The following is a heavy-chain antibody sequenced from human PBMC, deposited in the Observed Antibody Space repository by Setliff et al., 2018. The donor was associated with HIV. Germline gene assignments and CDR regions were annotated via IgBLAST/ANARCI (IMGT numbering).Heavy chain of an antibody. J-gene: IGHJ4*02. Sequence: SETLSLTCTVSGGSISSGSDYWSWIRQPAGKGLEWIGQIHISGTTNYNPSLKIRVTISIGTSKHQFSLKLTSVTAADTAVYYCARDVMEWFGNYFDNWGQGALVTVSS. V-gene: IGHV4-61*09. CDR1: GGSISSGSDY. CDR3: ARDVMEWFGNYFDN. CDR2: IHISGTT. D-gene: IGHD3-3*01.